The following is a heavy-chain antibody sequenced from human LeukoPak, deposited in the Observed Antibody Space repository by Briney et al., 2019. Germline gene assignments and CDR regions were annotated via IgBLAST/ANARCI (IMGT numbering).Heavy chain of an antibody. CDR2: INQDGGEE. CDR1: GFSFSDYW. V-gene: IGHV3-7*01. D-gene: IGHD2-15*01. Sequence: GGSLRLSCGASGFSFSDYWMTWVRQAPGKGLEWLANINQDGGEEYYVASVKGRFTISRDNAKNSLYLQMTSLRAEDTAVYYCARDGSKSCSGGSCYLNWFDPWGQGTLVTVSS. J-gene: IGHJ5*02. CDR3: ARDGSKSCSGGSCYLNWFDP.